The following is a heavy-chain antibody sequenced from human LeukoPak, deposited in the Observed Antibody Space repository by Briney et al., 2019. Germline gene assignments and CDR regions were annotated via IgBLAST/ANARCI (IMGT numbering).Heavy chain of an antibody. CDR3: AKRGPSTVTYNYYFDY. V-gene: IGHV3-23*01. CDR1: GFTFSSYA. CDR2: ISGSGGST. J-gene: IGHJ4*02. Sequence: GGSLRLSCAASGFTFSSYAMSWVRQAPGKGLEWVSAISGSGGSTYYADSVKGRFTISRDNSKNTLYLQMDSLRAEDTAVYYCAKRGPSTVTYNYYFDYWGQGTLVTVSS. D-gene: IGHD4-17*01.